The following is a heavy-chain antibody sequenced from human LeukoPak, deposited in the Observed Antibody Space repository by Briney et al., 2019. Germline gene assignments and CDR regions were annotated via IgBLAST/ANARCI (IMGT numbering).Heavy chain of an antibody. CDR3: ARDLEYDSSGPLDY. CDR2: IIPIFGTA. Sequence: ASVKVSCKDSGGTFSSYAISWVRQAPGQGLEWMGGIIPIFGTANYAQKFQGRVTITADESTSTAYMELSSLRSEDTAVYYCARDLEYDSSGPLDYWGQGTLVTVSS. D-gene: IGHD3-22*01. J-gene: IGHJ4*02. CDR1: GGTFSSYA. V-gene: IGHV1-69*13.